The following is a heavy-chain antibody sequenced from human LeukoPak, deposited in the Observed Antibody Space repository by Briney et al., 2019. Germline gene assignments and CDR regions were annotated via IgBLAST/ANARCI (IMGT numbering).Heavy chain of an antibody. CDR2: ISGSGGST. Sequence: GGSLRLSCAASGFTFSSYWMSWVRQAPGKGLEWVSAISGSGGSTYYAGSVKGRFTISRDNSKNTLYLQMNSLRAEDTAVYYCAKGGYYGSGSYYNGDWGQGTLVTVSS. J-gene: IGHJ4*02. D-gene: IGHD3-10*01. CDR1: GFTFSSYW. V-gene: IGHV3-23*01. CDR3: AKGGYYGSGSYYNGD.